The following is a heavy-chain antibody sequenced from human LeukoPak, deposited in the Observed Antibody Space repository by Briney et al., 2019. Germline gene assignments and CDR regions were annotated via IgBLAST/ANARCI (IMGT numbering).Heavy chain of an antibody. CDR2: IYYSGST. V-gene: IGHV4-59*01. Sequence: SETLSLTCTVSGGSISSYYWSWIRQPPGKGLEWIGYIYYSGSTNYNPSLKSRVTISVDTSKNQFSLKLSSVTAADTAVYYCARVAGSLDYWGQGTLVTVSS. CDR3: ARVAGSLDY. CDR1: GGSISSYY. D-gene: IGHD1-26*01. J-gene: IGHJ4*02.